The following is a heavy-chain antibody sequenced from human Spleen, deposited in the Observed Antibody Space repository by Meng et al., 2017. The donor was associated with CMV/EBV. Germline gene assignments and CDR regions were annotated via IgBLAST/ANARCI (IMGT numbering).Heavy chain of an antibody. CDR3: AISTYFSNSVTYYFDY. V-gene: IGHV1-69*10. CDR2: IIPILDKT. D-gene: IGHD4-11*01. CDR1: GTFNNYA. J-gene: IGHJ4*02. Sequence: GTFNNYAISWVRQAPGQGLEWMGGIIPILDKTDYAQQFQGRVTITADKSTSTAYMELSSVKSEDTAMYYCAISTYFSNSVTYYFDYWGQGTLVTVSS.